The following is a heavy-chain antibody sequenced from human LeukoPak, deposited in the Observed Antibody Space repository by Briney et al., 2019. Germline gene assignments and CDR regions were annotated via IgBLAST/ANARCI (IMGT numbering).Heavy chain of an antibody. CDR3: ARDPSRYNWNYASNWFDP. CDR2: IWYDGSNK. J-gene: IGHJ5*02. Sequence: GGSLRLSCAASGFTFSSYGMHWVRQAPGKGLEWVAVIWYDGSNKYYADSVKGRFTISRDNSKNTLYLQMNSLRAEDTAVYYCARDPSRYNWNYASNWFDPWGQGTLVTVSS. D-gene: IGHD1-7*01. CDR1: GFTFSSYG. V-gene: IGHV3-33*01.